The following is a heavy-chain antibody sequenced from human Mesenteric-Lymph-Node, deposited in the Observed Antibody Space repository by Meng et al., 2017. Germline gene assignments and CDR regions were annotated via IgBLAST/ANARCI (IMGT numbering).Heavy chain of an antibody. J-gene: IGHJ3*02. CDR1: GYSISSGYY. CDR3: ASWGVVGATAQRRYAFDI. D-gene: IGHD1-26*01. Sequence: SETLSLTCAVSGYSISSGYYWGWIRQPPGKGLEWIGSIYHSGSTYYNPSLKSRVTISVDTSKNQFSLKLSSVTAADTAVYYCASWGVVGATAQRRYAFDIWGQGTMVTVSS. V-gene: IGHV4-38-2*01. CDR2: IYHSGST.